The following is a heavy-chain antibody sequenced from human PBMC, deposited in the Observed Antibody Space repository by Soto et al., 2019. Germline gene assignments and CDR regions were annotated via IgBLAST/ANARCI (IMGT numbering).Heavy chain of an antibody. CDR1: GFTFSSYA. J-gene: IGHJ6*02. V-gene: IGHV3-23*01. CDR2: ISGSGGST. CDR3: AKGRSYYYYYGVDV. Sequence: TGGSLRLSCAASGFTFSSYAMSWVRQAPGKGLEWVSAISGSGGSTYYADSVKGRFTISRDNSKNTLYLQMNSLRAEDTAVYYCAKGRSYYYYYGVDVWGQGTTVTVSS.